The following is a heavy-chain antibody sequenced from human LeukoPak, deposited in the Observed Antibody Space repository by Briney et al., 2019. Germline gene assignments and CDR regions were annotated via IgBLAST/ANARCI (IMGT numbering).Heavy chain of an antibody. J-gene: IGHJ4*02. Sequence: GGSLRLSCAASGFTVSSNYMSWVRQAPGKGLEWVSGISGRGASKYYADSVKGRFTISRDNSKNTLYLQMNSLRAEDTAVYYCAKGVVVAPDVTPFDYWGQGTLVTVSS. D-gene: IGHD2-2*01. CDR1: GFTVSSNY. V-gene: IGHV3-23*01. CDR2: ISGRGASK. CDR3: AKGVVVAPDVTPFDY.